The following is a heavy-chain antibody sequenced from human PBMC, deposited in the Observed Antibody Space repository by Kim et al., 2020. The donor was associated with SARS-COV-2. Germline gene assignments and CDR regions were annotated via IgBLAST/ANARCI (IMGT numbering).Heavy chain of an antibody. Sequence: GATVKVRFTISRDNSKNTLFLQMNSPRAEDTAVYYCAKSVANWGCRIDYWGQGTRVTVSS. J-gene: IGHJ4*02. CDR3: AKSVANWGCRIDY. V-gene: IGHV3-23*01. D-gene: IGHD7-27*01.